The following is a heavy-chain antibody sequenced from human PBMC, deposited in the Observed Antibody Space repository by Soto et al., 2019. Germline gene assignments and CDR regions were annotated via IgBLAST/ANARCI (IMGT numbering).Heavy chain of an antibody. Sequence: SETLSLTCAVSGGSISSSNWCSWVRQPPGKGLEWIGEIYHSGSTDYNPSLKGRFTISRNNSKNTLYLQMNSLRAEDTAVYYCAKDVLRFLEWLAFYGMDVWGQGTTVTVSS. V-gene: IGHV4-4*02. D-gene: IGHD3-3*01. CDR1: GGSISSSNW. CDR3: AKDVLRFLEWLAFYGMDV. J-gene: IGHJ6*02. CDR2: IYHSGST.